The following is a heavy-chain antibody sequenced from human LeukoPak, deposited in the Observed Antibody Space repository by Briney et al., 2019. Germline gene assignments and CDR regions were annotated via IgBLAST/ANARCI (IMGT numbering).Heavy chain of an antibody. CDR3: ARGYYYGSGSLGY. CDR1: GYTFTSYG. J-gene: IGHJ4*02. CDR2: INPNSGGT. D-gene: IGHD3-10*01. V-gene: IGHV1-2*02. Sequence: ASVKVSCKASGYTFTSYGISWVRQAPGQGLEWMGWINPNSGGTNYAQKFQGRVTMTRDTSISTAYMELSRLRSDDTAVYYCARGYYYGSGSLGYWGQGTLVTVSS.